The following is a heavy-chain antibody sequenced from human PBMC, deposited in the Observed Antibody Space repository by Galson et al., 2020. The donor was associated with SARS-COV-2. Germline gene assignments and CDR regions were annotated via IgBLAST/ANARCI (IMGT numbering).Heavy chain of an antibody. D-gene: IGHD5-12*01. CDR1: GFIFSDYW. CDR3: ARARYSGYSGY. CDR2: IKQDGSAK. J-gene: IGHJ4*02. Sequence: GGSLRLSCVASGFIFSDYWINWVRQAQGKGLEWVANIKQDGSAKHYADSVKGRFTITRDNAMNSLYLQMNSLRAEDTAVYYCARARYSGYSGYWGQGTLVAVSS. V-gene: IGHV3-7*01.